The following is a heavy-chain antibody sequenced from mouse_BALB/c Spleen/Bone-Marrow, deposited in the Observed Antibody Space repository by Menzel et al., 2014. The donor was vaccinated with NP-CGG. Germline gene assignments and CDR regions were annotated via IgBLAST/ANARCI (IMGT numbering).Heavy chain of an antibody. J-gene: IGHJ2*01. CDR2: IYPSDNYT. V-gene: IGHV1-69*02. CDR3: TRTYEYFDY. Sequence: VQLQQSGAELVRPGASVKLSCKTSGYTFTSYWINRVKQRPGQGLEWIGNIYPSDNYTNYNQKFKDKATLTVDISSTTAYMQLSSPTSEDSAVYYCTRTYEYFDYWGQGTTLTVSS. CDR1: GYTFTSYW. D-gene: IGHD2-3*01.